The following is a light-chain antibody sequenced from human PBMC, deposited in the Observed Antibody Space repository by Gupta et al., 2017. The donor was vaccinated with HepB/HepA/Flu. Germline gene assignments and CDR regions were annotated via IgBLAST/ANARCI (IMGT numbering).Light chain of an antibody. V-gene: IGKV1-39*01. CDR1: QSISSY. Sequence: DIQIPQSPSSLSASVGDRVTITCRASQSISSYLNWYQQKPGKAPELLIYAASTLQTGVLSRFSGSGSGTDFTLTVSRLQPEDFATYYCHGTYATARTFGGGTKVEIK. CDR3: HGTYATART. CDR2: AAS. J-gene: IGKJ4*01.